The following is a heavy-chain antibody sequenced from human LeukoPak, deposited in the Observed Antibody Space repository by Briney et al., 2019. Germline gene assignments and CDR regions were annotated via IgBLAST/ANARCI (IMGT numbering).Heavy chain of an antibody. CDR1: GFTFSRYI. D-gene: IGHD3-22*01. Sequence: GGSLRLSCAASGFTFSRYIMNWVRQAPGKGLEWVSAISGSGGSTYYADSVKGRFTISRDNAKNTLYLQMNSLRAEDTAVYYCARAPHYYYDSSGYLVYWGQGTLVTVSS. J-gene: IGHJ4*02. CDR2: ISGSGGST. V-gene: IGHV3-23*01. CDR3: ARAPHYYYDSSGYLVY.